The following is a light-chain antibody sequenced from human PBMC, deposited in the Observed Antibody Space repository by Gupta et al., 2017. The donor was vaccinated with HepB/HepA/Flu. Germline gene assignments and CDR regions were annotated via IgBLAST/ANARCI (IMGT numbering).Light chain of an antibody. J-gene: IGKJ4*01. CDR3: MQSTHWPPLA. CDR1: QSLADTDGSTY. Sequence: VVLTQSPLPLPVILGQPAYLPCWSSQSLADTDGSTYLSWFQQRPGQPPRRLIYKVSNRDSGVPDRFIGSGSGSDFTLTISSVEAEDFGLYYCMQSTHWPPLAFGGGTKVEI. CDR2: KVS. V-gene: IGKV2-30*01.